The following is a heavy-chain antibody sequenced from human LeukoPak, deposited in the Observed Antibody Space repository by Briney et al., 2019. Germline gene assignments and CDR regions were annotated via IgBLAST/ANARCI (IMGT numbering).Heavy chain of an antibody. J-gene: IGHJ4*02. CDR3: ITPLPYSAQ. D-gene: IGHD2-21*01. CDR2: IKPITDGETT. CDR1: GFTFSNVY. V-gene: IGHV3-15*07. Sequence: GGSLRLSCAASGFTFSNVYMNCVRQAPGKGREWGGRIKPITDGETTEYAAPVNDTFSISTDASKTMMYLQMNSLKTEDKAVYSWITPLPYSAQGGQGTLVTVSS.